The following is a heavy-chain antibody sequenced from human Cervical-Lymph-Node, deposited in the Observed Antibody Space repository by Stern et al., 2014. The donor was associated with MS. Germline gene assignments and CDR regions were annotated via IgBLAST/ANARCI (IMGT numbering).Heavy chain of an antibody. CDR3: ATGSGDY. CDR2: INTNSGNP. Sequence: QVQLVQSESELKMPGASVKVACKASGYTFTYYPMNWVRQAPGQGLAWMGWINTNSGNPTHAEGFTGRFAFSLDTSFSTTYLLISSLKAEDTAVYYCATGSGDYWGRGTLVTVSS. V-gene: IGHV7-4-1*02. CDR1: GYTFTYYP. D-gene: IGHD3-10*01. J-gene: IGHJ4*02.